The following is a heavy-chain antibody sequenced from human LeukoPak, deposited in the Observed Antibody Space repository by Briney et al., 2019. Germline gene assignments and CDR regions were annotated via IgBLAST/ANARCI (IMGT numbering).Heavy chain of an antibody. J-gene: IGHJ6*02. CDR1: GFTFSSYE. Sequence: GGSLRLSCAASGFTFSSYEMNWVRQAPGKGLEWVSYISSSGSTIYFADSVKGRFTISRDNAKNSLYLQVNSLRDEDTAVYYCARDRTNYYDSSGYHDYYGLDVWGQGTTVTVSS. CDR2: ISSSGSTI. D-gene: IGHD3-22*01. CDR3: ARDRTNYYDSSGYHDYYGLDV. V-gene: IGHV3-48*03.